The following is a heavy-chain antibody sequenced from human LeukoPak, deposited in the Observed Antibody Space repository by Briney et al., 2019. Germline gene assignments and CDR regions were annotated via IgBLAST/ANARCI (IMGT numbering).Heavy chain of an antibody. D-gene: IGHD3-9*01. J-gene: IGHJ4*02. Sequence: GASVKVSRKVSGYNSNELSMHWVRQAPGKGLEWMGGFDPEDGERIYAQKFQGRITLTEDTSTDIAYMELSSLRSEDTAVYYCATADPRLYTIRYFEYWGQGTLVTVSS. CDR2: FDPEDGER. CDR3: ATADPRLYTIRYFEY. CDR1: GYNSNELS. V-gene: IGHV1-24*01.